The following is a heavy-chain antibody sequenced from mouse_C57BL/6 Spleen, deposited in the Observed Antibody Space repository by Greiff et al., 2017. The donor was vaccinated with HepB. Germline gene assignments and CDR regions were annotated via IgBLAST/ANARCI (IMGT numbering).Heavy chain of an antibody. Sequence: EVQLQQSGPELVKPGASVKISCKASGYMFTDYYMNWVKQSHGKSLEWIGDINPNNGGTSYNQKFKGKATLTVDKSSSTAYMELRSLTSEDSAVYYCARSHYYGSTYAMDYWGQGTSVTVSS. CDR2: INPNNGGT. D-gene: IGHD1-1*01. V-gene: IGHV1-26*01. J-gene: IGHJ4*01. CDR3: ARSHYYGSTYAMDY. CDR1: GYMFTDYY.